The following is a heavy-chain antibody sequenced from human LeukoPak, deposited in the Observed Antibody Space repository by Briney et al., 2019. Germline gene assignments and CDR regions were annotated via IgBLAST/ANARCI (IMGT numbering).Heavy chain of an antibody. CDR1: GFTFSGSA. J-gene: IGHJ4*02. Sequence: GSLRLSCAASGFTFSGSAMHWVRQASGKGLGWVGRIRSKANSYATAYAASVKGRFTISRDDSKNTAYLQMNSLKTEDTAVYYCTRHSSGSGSPVDYWGQETLVTVSS. D-gene: IGHD3-10*01. CDR3: TRHSSGSGSPVDY. V-gene: IGHV3-73*01. CDR2: IRSKANSYAT.